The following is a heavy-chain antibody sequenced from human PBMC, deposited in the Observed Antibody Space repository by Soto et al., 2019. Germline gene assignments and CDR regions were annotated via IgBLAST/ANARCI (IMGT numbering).Heavy chain of an antibody. CDR2: VYYSGST. CDR3: ARGRECSSTRCYQNVWFDP. Sequence: PSETLSLTCTVSGGSISTGNYYGGWIRQPPGKGLEWLGTVYYSGSTYYNPSLKSRVTISVDTSKNQFSLKLNSVTAADTAVYSCARGRECSSTRCYQNVWFDPWGQGILVTVSS. D-gene: IGHD2-2*01. J-gene: IGHJ5*02. CDR1: GGSISTGNYY. V-gene: IGHV4-39*01.